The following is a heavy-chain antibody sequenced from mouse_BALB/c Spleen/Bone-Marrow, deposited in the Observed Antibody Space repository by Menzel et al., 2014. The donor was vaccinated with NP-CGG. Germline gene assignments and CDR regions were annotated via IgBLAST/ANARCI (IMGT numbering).Heavy chain of an antibody. V-gene: IGHV5-9-4*01. D-gene: IGHD4-1*01. CDR3: ARVIGTRCFDV. Sequence: EVQRAESGGGLVKPGGSLKLSCAASGFTFSDYAMSWVRQSPEKRLEWVAEISGGGSYTYYPDTVTGRFTISRDNAKNTLYLEMSSLKSEDAAIYYCARVIGTRCFDVRGAGTTVTVSS. CDR2: ISGGGSYT. J-gene: IGHJ1*01. CDR1: GFTFSDYA.